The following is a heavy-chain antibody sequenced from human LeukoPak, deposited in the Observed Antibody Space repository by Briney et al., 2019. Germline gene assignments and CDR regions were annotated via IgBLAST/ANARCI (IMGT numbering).Heavy chain of an antibody. D-gene: IGHD3-10*02. CDR3: AKLGTTMIGGV. J-gene: IGHJ6*04. V-gene: IGHV3-48*03. CDR1: GFTFSSYE. CDR2: ISSSGSTI. Sequence: GGSLRLSRAASGFTFSSYEMNWVRQAPGKGLEWVSYISSSGSTIYYADSVKGRFTISRDNAKNSLYLQMNSLRAEDTAVYYCAKLGTTMIGGVWGKGTTVTISS.